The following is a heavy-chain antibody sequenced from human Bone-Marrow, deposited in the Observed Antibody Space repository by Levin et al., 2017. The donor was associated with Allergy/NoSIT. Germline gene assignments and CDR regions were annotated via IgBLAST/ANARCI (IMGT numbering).Heavy chain of an antibody. CDR1: GFTFSSYW. D-gene: IGHD2-15*01. Sequence: GESLKISCAASGFTFSSYWMSWVRQAPGKGLEWVANIKQDGSEKYYVDSVKGRFTISRDNAKNSLYLQMNSLRAEDTAVYYCARANRGYCSGGSCYLVEIISDYDYDGMDGWGQGTTVTVSS. V-gene: IGHV3-7*01. J-gene: IGHJ6*02. CDR2: IKQDGSEK. CDR3: ARANRGYCSGGSCYLVEIISDYDYDGMDG.